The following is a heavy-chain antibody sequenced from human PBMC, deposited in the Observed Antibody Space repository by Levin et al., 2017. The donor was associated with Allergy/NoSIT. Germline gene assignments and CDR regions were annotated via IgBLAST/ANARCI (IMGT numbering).Heavy chain of an antibody. J-gene: IGHJ4*02. D-gene: IGHD3-3*02. V-gene: IGHV1-2*02. CDR3: ARVEGSISRFYLDF. CDR1: GYTFTGNY. CDR2: INPTTGRT. Sequence: ASVKVSCKASGYTFTGNYIHWVRQAPGQGLQWMGWINPTTGRTNYEQKFQGRVTMTRDTSISTPYMELDRLTSDDTAVYYCARVEGSISRFYLDFWGQGTLVTVSS.